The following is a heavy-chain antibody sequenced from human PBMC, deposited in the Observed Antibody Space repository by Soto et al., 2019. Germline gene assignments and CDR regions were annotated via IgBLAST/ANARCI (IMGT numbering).Heavy chain of an antibody. Sequence: GGSLRLSCAASGFTFRSCAMHWVRQAPGKGPEWVAVISYDGSNKLYSDSVKGRFTISRDNSKNTLYLQMNSLRAEDTAVYYCAREDSIIIPAVSDFWGQGTLVTVSS. CDR2: ISYDGSNK. V-gene: IGHV3-30*03. D-gene: IGHD2-2*01. J-gene: IGHJ4*02. CDR1: GFTFRSCA. CDR3: AREDSIIIPAVSDF.